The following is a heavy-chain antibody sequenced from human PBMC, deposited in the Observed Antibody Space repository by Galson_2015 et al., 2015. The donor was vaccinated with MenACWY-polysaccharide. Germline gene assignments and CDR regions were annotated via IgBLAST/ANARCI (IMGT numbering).Heavy chain of an antibody. CDR1: GFTFSSYS. Sequence: SLRLSCAASGFTFSSYSTNWVRQAPGKGLEWVSYISSSSSTIYYADSVKGRFTISRDNAKNSLFLQMNSQRAEDTAVYYCARLHCSSTSCYPTDYYYYGMDVWGQGTTVTVSS. V-gene: IGHV3-48*01. D-gene: IGHD2-2*01. CDR2: ISSSSSTI. CDR3: ARLHCSSTSCYPTDYYYYGMDV. J-gene: IGHJ6*02.